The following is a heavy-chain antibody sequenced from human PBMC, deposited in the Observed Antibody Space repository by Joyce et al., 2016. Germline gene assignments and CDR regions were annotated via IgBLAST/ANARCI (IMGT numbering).Heavy chain of an antibody. V-gene: IGHV5-51*01. D-gene: IGHD2-21*01. CDR1: RDSFTGYW. CDR2: IYPGDSDT. Sequence: EVHLVQSGAEVKKPGESLMISCKGSRDSFTGYWIDWVRQMPGKGLDWMGSIYPGDSDTKYRPSFEGRVTISVDRSATTAFLQWNSLRTSDTAMYFCARRVRGAEPEYWGQGTRLIVSS. CDR3: ARRVRGAEPEY. J-gene: IGHJ4*02.